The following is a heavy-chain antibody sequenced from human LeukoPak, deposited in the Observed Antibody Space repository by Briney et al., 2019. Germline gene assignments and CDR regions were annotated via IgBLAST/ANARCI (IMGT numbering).Heavy chain of an antibody. CDR2: ISGSGGST. CDR3: AKGAAGPDCGGDCYYFDY. CDR1: GFTLSSYA. D-gene: IGHD2-21*02. Sequence: GGSLRLSCAASGFTLSSYAMSWVRQAPGKGLEWVSAISGSGGSTYYADSVKGRFAISRDNSKNTLYLQMNSLRAEDTAVYYCAKGAAGPDCGGDCYYFDYWGQGTLVTVSS. J-gene: IGHJ4*02. V-gene: IGHV3-23*01.